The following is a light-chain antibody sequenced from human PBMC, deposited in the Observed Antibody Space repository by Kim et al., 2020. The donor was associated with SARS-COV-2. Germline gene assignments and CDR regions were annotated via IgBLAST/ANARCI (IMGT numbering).Light chain of an antibody. CDR1: SSDVGGYNY. V-gene: IGLV2-8*01. J-gene: IGLJ2*01. CDR3: SSYAGYNIL. Sequence: PGQSVHISCTGTSSDVGGYNYVSWYRQHPGKAPKLIIYEFSKRPSGVPDRFSGAKSGNTASLTVSGLQAEDEADYYCSSYAGYNILFGGGTQLTVL. CDR2: EFS.